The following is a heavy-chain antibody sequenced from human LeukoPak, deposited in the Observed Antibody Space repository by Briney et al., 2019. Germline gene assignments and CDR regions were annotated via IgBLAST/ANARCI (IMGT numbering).Heavy chain of an antibody. CDR2: INKDGSEK. CDR3: GYSSGWLFDY. D-gene: IGHD6-19*01. Sequence: GGSLRLSCAASGFTFSNYWINWVRQAPGKRLEWVANINKDGSEKYYVDSVKGRFTISGDNDKNSLYLQMNSLRAEDAAVYYCGYSSGWLFDYWGQGALVTVSS. J-gene: IGHJ4*02. V-gene: IGHV3-7*01. CDR1: GFTFSNYW.